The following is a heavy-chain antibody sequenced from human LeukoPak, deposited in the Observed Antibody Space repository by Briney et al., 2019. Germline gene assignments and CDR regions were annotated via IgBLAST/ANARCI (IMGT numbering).Heavy chain of an antibody. CDR1: GGSISSGGYS. D-gene: IGHD6-19*01. V-gene: IGHV4-30-2*01. Sequence: PSETLTLTCAVSGGSISSGGYSWSWIRQPPGKGLEWIGYIYHSGSTYYNPSLKSRVTISVDTSKNQFSLKLSSVTAADTAVYYCARDQGAYSSGWNYGMDVWGQGTTVTVSS. CDR3: ARDQGAYSSGWNYGMDV. CDR2: IYHSGST. J-gene: IGHJ6*02.